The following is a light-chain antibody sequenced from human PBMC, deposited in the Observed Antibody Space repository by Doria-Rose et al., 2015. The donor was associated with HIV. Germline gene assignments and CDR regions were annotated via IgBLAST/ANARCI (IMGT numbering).Light chain of an antibody. CDR3: HQYASPRT. V-gene: IGKV3-20*01. CDR2: GAS. Sequence: TQSSGTLSLSPGERATLSCRASQSVSANYLAWYQQRPGQSPRLLIYGASSRATDIPDRFSGSGSGTDFTLTISRLEPEDFAVYYCHQYASPRTFGQGTKVEIK. J-gene: IGKJ1*01. CDR1: QSVSANY.